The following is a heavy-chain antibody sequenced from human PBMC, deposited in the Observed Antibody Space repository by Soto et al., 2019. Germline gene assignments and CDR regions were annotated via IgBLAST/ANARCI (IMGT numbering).Heavy chain of an antibody. CDR1: GFSRSTSGVG. CDR2: IYWYDDK. Sequence: QITLKESGPTLVKPTQTLTLTCPFSGFSRSTSGVGVGWIRQPPGKALEWLALIYWYDDKRYSPSLKSRLTNTKDTSKTPVVLTMTNMDPVDTATYSCAHSDYDTVRYRFDHWGQGTLVTVSS. CDR3: AHSDYDTVRYRFDH. V-gene: IGHV2-5*01. J-gene: IGHJ5*02. D-gene: IGHD3-9*01.